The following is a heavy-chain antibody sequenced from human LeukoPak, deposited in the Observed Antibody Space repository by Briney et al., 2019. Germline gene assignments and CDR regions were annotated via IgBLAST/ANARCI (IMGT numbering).Heavy chain of an antibody. CDR1: GYTFTSYG. V-gene: IGHV1-18*01. CDR3: ARDNSVGDTAWWFDP. D-gene: IGHD1-26*01. Sequence: ASVKVSCKASGYTFTSYGISWVRQAPGQGLEWMGWISAYNGNTNYAQKLQGRVTMTTDTSTSTAYMELRSLRSDDTAVYCCARDNSVGDTAWWFDPWGQGTLVTVSS. J-gene: IGHJ5*02. CDR2: ISAYNGNT.